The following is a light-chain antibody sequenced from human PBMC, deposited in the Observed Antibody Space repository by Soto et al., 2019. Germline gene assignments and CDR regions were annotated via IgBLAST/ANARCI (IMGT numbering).Light chain of an antibody. CDR1: QSVNRW. CDR2: EAS. J-gene: IGKJ1*01. V-gene: IGKV1-5*03. CDR3: QQYDSYPWT. Sequence: DMEMSRAGSERCAWVGERVTITCRARQSVNRWLAWYQQKPGNAPKLLIYEASTLESGVPSRFGGSGSGTEFTLTISSLQPDDFAIYYCQQYDSYPWTCGQGTKVDIK.